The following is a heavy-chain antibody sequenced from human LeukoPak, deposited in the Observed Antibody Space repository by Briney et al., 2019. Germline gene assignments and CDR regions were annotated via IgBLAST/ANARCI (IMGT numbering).Heavy chain of an antibody. CDR1: GYTFTSYY. CDR3: ARDGDYYDSSGYTDY. Sequence: ASVKVSCKASGYTFTSYYMHWVRQAPGQGLEWMGIINPNGGSTSYAQKFQGRVTMTRDMSTSTVYMELSSLRSEDTAVYYCARDGDYYDSSGYTDYWGQGTLVTVSS. CDR2: INPNGGST. D-gene: IGHD3-22*01. V-gene: IGHV1-46*01. J-gene: IGHJ4*02.